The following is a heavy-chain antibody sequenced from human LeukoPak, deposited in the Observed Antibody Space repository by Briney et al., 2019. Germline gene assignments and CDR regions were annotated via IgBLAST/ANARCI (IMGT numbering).Heavy chain of an antibody. CDR1: GFTFSGSA. Sequence: GGSLRLSCVASGFTFSGSAMHWVRQAPGKGLERVSSISSSSSYIYYADSVKGRFTISRDNAKNSLYLQMNSLRAEDTAVYYCARERDYGDYPPTDWFDPWGQGTLVTVSS. J-gene: IGHJ5*02. CDR3: ARERDYGDYPPTDWFDP. D-gene: IGHD4-17*01. V-gene: IGHV3-21*01. CDR2: ISSSSSYI.